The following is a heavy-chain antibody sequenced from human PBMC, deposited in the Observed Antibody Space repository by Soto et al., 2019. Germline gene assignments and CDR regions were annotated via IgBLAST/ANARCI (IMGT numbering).Heavy chain of an antibody. CDR1: CGSISSSNW. V-gene: IGHV4-4*02. D-gene: IGHD1-20*01. J-gene: IGHJ5*02. CDR2: IYHSGST. CDR3: ARLYHWEFDH. Sequence: QVQLQESGPGLVKPSGTLSLTCAVSCGSISSSNWWSWVRQPPGKGLEWIGEIYHSGSTNYHPSLKSRLTISVHKPKNQFSLNMSSVTAADTAVDYCARLYHWEFDHWGQGTLVTFSS.